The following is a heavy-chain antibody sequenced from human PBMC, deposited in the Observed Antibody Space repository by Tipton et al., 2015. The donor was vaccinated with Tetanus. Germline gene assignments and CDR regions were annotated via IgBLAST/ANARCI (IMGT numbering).Heavy chain of an antibody. CDR1: GGSISSYY. D-gene: IGHD4-17*01. Sequence: TLSLTCTVSGGSISSYYWSWIRQPPGKGLEWIGYIYYSGSTNYNPSLKSRVTISVDTSKNQFSLKLSSVTAADTAVYYCARETGYGDPVGFDYWGQGTLVTVSS. CDR2: IYYSGST. CDR3: ARETGYGDPVGFDY. V-gene: IGHV4-59*01. J-gene: IGHJ4*02.